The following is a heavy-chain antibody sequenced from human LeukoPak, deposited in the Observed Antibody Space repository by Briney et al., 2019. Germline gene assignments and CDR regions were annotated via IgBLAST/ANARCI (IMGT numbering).Heavy chain of an antibody. Sequence: SETLSLTCTVSGGPISSYYWSWIRQPPGKGLEWIGYIYYSGTTNYNPSLKSRVTISVDTSKNQFSLKLSSVAAADTAVYYCARGYSYGETLDYWGQGTLVTVSS. D-gene: IGHD5-18*01. CDR3: ARGYSYGETLDY. CDR1: GGPISSYY. CDR2: IYYSGTT. V-gene: IGHV4-59*08. J-gene: IGHJ4*02.